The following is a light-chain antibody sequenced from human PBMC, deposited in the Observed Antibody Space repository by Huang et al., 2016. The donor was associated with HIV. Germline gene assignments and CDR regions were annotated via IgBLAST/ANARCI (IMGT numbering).Light chain of an antibody. CDR1: QNIGTK. V-gene: IGKV6D-21*02. Sequence: EIVLTQSPDFHSVTPKEKVTITCRASQNIGTKLHWYQQKPDQSPKLLIKYASQSIYGVPSRFSASGSGTDFTLTINSLEAEDAAAYYCHQSSTFTFGQGTRLEIK. J-gene: IGKJ5*01. CDR3: HQSSTFT. CDR2: YAS.